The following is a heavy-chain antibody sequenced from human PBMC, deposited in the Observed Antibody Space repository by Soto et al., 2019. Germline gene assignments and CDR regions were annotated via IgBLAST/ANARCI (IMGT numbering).Heavy chain of an antibody. CDR3: ARQEDVTGTVDYSYGY. D-gene: IGHD1-20*01. V-gene: IGHV5-51*01. CDR1: GYTFSNFW. Sequence: GESLKISCQSSGYTFSNFWIGWVRQLPGKGLEWMGIIYPGDHETRYSPSFHGKVTISADRSINTAYLQWNSLEASDTAMYYCARQEDVTGTVDYSYGYWGQGTLVTVSS. J-gene: IGHJ4*02. CDR2: IYPGDHET.